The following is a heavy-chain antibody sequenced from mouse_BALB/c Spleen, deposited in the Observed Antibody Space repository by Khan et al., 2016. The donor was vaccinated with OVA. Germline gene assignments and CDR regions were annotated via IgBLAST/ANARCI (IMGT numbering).Heavy chain of an antibody. CDR3: ARACYSDAGFAY. J-gene: IGHJ3*01. Sequence: QVQLKESGPGLVAPSQTLSITCTVSGVSLSNYGVHWVRQPPGKGLEWLGVIWAGGSTNHNSALMSRLSISKDDYKSHVLLKMNSLQTDDTAMYYCARACYSDAGFAYWGQGTLVTVSA. CDR1: GVSLSNYG. V-gene: IGHV2-9*02. D-gene: IGHD2-12*01. CDR2: IWAGGST.